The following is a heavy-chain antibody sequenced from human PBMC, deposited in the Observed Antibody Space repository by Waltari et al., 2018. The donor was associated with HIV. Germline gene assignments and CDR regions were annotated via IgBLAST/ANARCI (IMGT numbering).Heavy chain of an antibody. CDR1: GFTFIIDE. CDR3: ERGRIDTMMGVSFDY. D-gene: IGHD1-26*01. V-gene: IGHV3-48*03. J-gene: IGHJ4*02. CDR2: ISCSGSGK. Sequence: VQLVESGGVLVQRGWPRRPSCAAGGFTFIIDEMFWVRPAPGDGRDWLGYISCSGSGKYDAEFVRGRVTLSKDTANDSEYLQMHRLSAEDTDHYYCERGRIDTMMGVSFDYWGQGTLVTVSS.